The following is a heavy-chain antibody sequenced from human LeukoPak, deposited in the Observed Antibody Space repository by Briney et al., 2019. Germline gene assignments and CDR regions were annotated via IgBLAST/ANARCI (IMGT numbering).Heavy chain of an antibody. CDR1: GGSISSRSYY. V-gene: IGHV4-39*01. J-gene: IGHJ3*02. CDR3: TLRGHYTAAAGVRAFDI. D-gene: IGHD6-13*01. CDR2: IYYSGST. Sequence: PSETLSLTCTVSGGSISSRSYYWGWIRQPPGKGLEWIGSIYYSGSTYYNPSLKSRVTISVDTSKNQFSLKLTSVTAADTAVYYCTLRGHYTAAAGVRAFDIWRGGTMVTVSS.